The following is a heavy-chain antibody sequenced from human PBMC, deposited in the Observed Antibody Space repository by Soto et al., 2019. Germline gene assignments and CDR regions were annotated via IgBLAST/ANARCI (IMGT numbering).Heavy chain of an antibody. CDR3: ARDHCGGDCCYYFDY. Sequence: VQLVESGGGVVQPGRSLRLSCAASGFTFSSYGMHWVRQAPGKGLEWVAVIWYDGSNKYYADSVKGRFTISRDNSKNTLYLQMNSLRAEDTAVYYCARDHCGGDCCYYFDYWGQGTLVTVSS. CDR2: IWYDGSNK. J-gene: IGHJ4*02. CDR1: GFTFSSYG. V-gene: IGHV3-33*01. D-gene: IGHD2-21*02.